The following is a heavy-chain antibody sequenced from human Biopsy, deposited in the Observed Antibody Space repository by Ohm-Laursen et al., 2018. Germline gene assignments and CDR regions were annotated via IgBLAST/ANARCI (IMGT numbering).Heavy chain of an antibody. CDR2: ISYSGST. Sequence: PPGTLSLTCAVSGGSVNSDSSYWSWIRQPPGKGLEWIGYISYSGSTKYNPSLKSPVTISVDTSKNQFSLKLSSVTAADTAVYYCASYSHHYYDFDYWGQGTLVTVSS. CDR3: ASYSHHYYDFDY. J-gene: IGHJ4*02. V-gene: IGHV4-61*01. D-gene: IGHD3-16*01. CDR1: GGSVNSDSSY.